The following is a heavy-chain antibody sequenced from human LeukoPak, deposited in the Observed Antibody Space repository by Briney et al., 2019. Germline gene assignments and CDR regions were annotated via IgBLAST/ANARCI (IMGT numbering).Heavy chain of an antibody. V-gene: IGHV1-18*01. CDR2: ISAYDGNT. D-gene: IGHD6-13*01. Sequence: ASVKVSCKASGYTFTTFGISWVRQAPGQGLEWMGWISAYDGNTNYAQKFQGRVTMTTDTSTSTAYMELRSLRFDDTAVYYCARDKVIASAGTPNWFDPWGQGTLITVSS. CDR1: GYTFTTFG. CDR3: ARDKVIASAGTPNWFDP. J-gene: IGHJ5*02.